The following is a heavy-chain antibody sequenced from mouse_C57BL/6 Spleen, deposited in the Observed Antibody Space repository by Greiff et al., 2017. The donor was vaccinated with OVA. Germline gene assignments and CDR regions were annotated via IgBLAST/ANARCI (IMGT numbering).Heavy chain of an antibody. CDR2: IDPETGGT. D-gene: IGHD2-1*01. Sequence: QVQLKESGAELVRPGASVTLSCKASGYTFTDYEMHWVKQTPVHGLEWIGAIDPETGGTAYNQKFKGKAILTADKSSSTAYMELRSLTSKDSAVYYCTRDGNYAMDYWGQGTSVTVSS. V-gene: IGHV1-15*01. CDR3: TRDGNYAMDY. CDR1: GYTFTDYE. J-gene: IGHJ4*01.